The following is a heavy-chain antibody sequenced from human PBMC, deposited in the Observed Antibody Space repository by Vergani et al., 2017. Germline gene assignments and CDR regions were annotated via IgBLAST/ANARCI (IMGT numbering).Heavy chain of an antibody. D-gene: IGHD1-26*01. V-gene: IGHV4-34*01. CDR2: INHSGST. J-gene: IGHJ6*02. Sequence: QVQLQQWGAGLLKPSETLSLTCAVYGGSFSGYYWSWIRQPPGKGLEWIGEINHSGSTNYNPSLKSRVTISVDTSKNQFSLKLSSVTAADTAVYYCARRREVGAIYYYYYGMDVWGQGP. CDR3: ARRREVGAIYYYYYGMDV. CDR1: GGSFSGYY.